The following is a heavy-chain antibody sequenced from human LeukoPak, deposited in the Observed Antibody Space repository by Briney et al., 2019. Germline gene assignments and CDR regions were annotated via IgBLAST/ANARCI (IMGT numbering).Heavy chain of an antibody. CDR3: ARGTSLAGVGGLMAY. J-gene: IGHJ4*02. CDR1: GYTFIDYY. V-gene: IGHV1-2*02. Sequence: GASVMVSCKAYGYTFIDYYVHWVRQAPGQGLEWMGWINPKTGDTNYAQKFRGRVTMTRDTSIKNVYMEMTSLTSDDTAVYYCARGTSLAGVGGLMAYWGQGALVTVSS. CDR2: INPKTGDT. D-gene: IGHD2-8*01.